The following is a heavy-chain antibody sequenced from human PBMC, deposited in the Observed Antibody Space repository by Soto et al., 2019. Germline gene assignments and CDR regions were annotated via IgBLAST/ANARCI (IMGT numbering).Heavy chain of an antibody. CDR1: GYTFTSYA. CDR2: INAGNGNT. J-gene: IGHJ3*02. Sequence: ASVKVSCKASGYTFTSYAMHWVRQAPGQRLEWMGWINAGNGNTNYAQKLQGRVTMTTDTSTSTAYMELRSLTSDDTAVYYCARGNRIEAFDIWGQGTMVTVSS. V-gene: IGHV1-3*01. CDR3: ARGNRIEAFDI. D-gene: IGHD2-15*01.